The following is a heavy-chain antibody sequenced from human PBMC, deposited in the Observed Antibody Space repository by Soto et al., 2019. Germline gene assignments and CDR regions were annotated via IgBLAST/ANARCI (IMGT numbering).Heavy chain of an antibody. CDR1: GYTFTNYY. D-gene: IGHD2-15*01. CDR2: INPSGGST. V-gene: IGHV1-46*03. J-gene: IGHJ4*02. Sequence: QVQLVQSGAEVMKPGASVKVSCKASGYTFTNYYMHWVRQAPGQGLEWMGIINPSGGSTNYAQKFQGRVTMTRDTSTSTVYMELSSLRSEYTAVYYCARVGGGGPFYFDSLGQGTLVTVSS. CDR3: ARVGGGGPFYFDS.